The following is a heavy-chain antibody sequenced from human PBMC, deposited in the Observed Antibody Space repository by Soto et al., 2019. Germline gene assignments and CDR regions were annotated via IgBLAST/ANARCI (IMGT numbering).Heavy chain of an antibody. D-gene: IGHD3-22*01. CDR2: IYPGDSDT. J-gene: IGHJ3*02. CDR3: ASPADYYDSSGQDAFDI. V-gene: IGHV5-51*01. Sequence: GESLKISCKGSGYSFTSYWIGWARQMPGKGLEWMGIIYPGDSDTRYSPSFQGQVTISADKSISTAYLQWSSLKASDTAMYYCASPADYYDSSGQDAFDIWGQGTMVTVSS. CDR1: GYSFTSYW.